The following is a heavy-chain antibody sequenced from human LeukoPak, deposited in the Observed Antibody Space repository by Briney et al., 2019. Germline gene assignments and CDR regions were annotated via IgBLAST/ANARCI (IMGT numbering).Heavy chain of an antibody. CDR2: TSGSGGNT. Sequence: GGSLRLSCAASGFTLRSHDMSWVRQAPGKRLEWVAATSGSGGNTYYADSVKGRFTISRDNSKNTLYLQMNSLRAEDTAVYYCAKEYSGYDFDYWGQGTLVTVSS. D-gene: IGHD5-12*01. J-gene: IGHJ4*02. CDR1: GFTLRSHD. V-gene: IGHV3-23*01. CDR3: AKEYSGYDFDY.